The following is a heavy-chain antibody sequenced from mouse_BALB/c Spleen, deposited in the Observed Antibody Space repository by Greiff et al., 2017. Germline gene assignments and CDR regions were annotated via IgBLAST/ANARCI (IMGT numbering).Heavy chain of an antibody. Sequence: VQLKESGGDLVKPGGSLKLSCAASGFTFSSYGMSWVRQTPDKRLEWVATISSGGSYTYYPDSVKGRFTISRDNAKNTLYLQMSSLKSEDTAMYYCARGGLYGNYDAMDYWGQGTSVTVSS. CDR2: ISSGGSYT. D-gene: IGHD2-1*01. CDR3: ARGGLYGNYDAMDY. J-gene: IGHJ4*01. V-gene: IGHV5-6*01. CDR1: GFTFSSYG.